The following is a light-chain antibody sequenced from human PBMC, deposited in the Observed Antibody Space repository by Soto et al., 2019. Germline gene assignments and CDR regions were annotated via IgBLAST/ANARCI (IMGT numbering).Light chain of an antibody. Sequence: DIQMTQSPSTLSASVGDRVTITCRASQSISRWFAWYQQKPGKAPKVLIWDASSLQRGVPSRFSGSGSGTEFTLTISSLQPDDFATYYCQQYNRYSTWTFGLGTKVDIK. CDR3: QQYNRYSTWT. CDR1: QSISRW. CDR2: DAS. J-gene: IGKJ1*01. V-gene: IGKV1-5*01.